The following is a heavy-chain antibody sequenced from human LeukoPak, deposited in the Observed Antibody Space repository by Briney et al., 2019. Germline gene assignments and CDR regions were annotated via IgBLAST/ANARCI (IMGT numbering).Heavy chain of an antibody. D-gene: IGHD5-18*01. V-gene: IGHV4-39*01. CDR3: ARPVSTPWIQLWLHAFDI. J-gene: IGHJ3*02. CDR1: GGSISSSSYY. CDR2: IYYSGST. Sequence: SETLSLTCTVSGGSISSSSYYWGWIRQPPGKGLEWIGSIYYSGSTYYNPSLKSRVTISVDTSKNQFSLKLSSVTAADTAVYYCARPVSTPWIQLWLHAFDIWGQGTMVTVSS.